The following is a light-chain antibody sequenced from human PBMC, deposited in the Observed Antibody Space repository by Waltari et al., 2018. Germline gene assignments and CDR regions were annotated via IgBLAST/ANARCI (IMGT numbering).Light chain of an antibody. J-gene: IGLJ3*02. Sequence: QSVLTQPPSVSGAPGQGVTISCTGSNSNVGADYNVNWYQQFPGTAPKLLIYDTTNRPSGVPDRFSASKSGSSASLAITGLQAEDEADYFCQSYDSSLSGSVFGGGTRLTVL. CDR3: QSYDSSLSGSV. CDR1: NSNVGADYN. CDR2: DTT. V-gene: IGLV1-40*01.